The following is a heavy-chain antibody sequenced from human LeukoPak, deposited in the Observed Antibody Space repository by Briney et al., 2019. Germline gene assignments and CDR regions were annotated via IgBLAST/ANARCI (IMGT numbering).Heavy chain of an antibody. CDR1: GYSFTAFY. D-gene: IGHD3-10*01. J-gene: IGHJ4*02. CDR3: ARDGEYGTGSYYRGCFDY. Sequence: ASVKVSCKASGYSFTAFYIHRVRQAPGQGLEWMGWIHPRSGETNYAYKFRGRVTMTRDTSISTTYMDLGSLGSDDTAVYYCARDGEYGTGSYYRGCFDYWGPGTLVTVSS. V-gene: IGHV1-2*02. CDR2: IHPRSGET.